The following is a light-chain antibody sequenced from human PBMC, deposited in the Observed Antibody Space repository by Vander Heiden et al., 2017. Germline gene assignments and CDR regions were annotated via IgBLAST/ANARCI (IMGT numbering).Light chain of an antibody. CDR3: QVWDSSRDHPV. CDR1: NIGSNS. J-gene: IGLJ2*01. CDR2: DDT. V-gene: IGLV3-21*02. Sequence: SYVLTQPPSVSVAPGQTARITWGGNNIGSNSVHWYQRKPGQAPVLVVYDDTDRPSGIPERFSGSNSGNTATLTISRVEAGDEDDYYCQVWDSSRDHPVFGGGTKLTVL.